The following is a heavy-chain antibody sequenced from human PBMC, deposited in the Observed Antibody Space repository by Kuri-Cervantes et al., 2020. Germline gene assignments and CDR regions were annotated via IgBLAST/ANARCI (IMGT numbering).Heavy chain of an antibody. Sequence: SETLSLTCTVSGGSISSYYWSWIRQPPGKGLEWIGYIYYSGSTNYNPSLKSRVTISVGTSKNQFSLKMSSVTAADTAVYYCAREGQGTYYFDYWGQGTRGTGSS. D-gene: IGHD1-1*01. CDR2: IYYSGST. J-gene: IGHJ4*02. CDR1: GGSISSYY. V-gene: IGHV4-59*12. CDR3: AREGQGTYYFDY.